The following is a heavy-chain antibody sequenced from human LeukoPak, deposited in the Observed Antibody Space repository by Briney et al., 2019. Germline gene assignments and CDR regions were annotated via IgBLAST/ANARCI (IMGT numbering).Heavy chain of an antibody. D-gene: IGHD2-15*01. Sequence: GGSLRLSCTASGFTFSNYNMNWVRQAPGKGLEWVSSISTRSNFIYYIDSVKGRFTISRDDAKNSLSLQMDSLRADDTAVYYCTRARYCSGGSCYLFDYWGQGTLVTVSS. CDR1: GFTFSNYN. CDR3: TRARYCSGGSCYLFDY. V-gene: IGHV3-21*01. J-gene: IGHJ4*02. CDR2: ISTRSNFI.